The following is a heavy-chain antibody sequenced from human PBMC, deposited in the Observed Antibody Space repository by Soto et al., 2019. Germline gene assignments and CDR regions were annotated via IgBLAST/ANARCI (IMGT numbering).Heavy chain of an antibody. CDR3: ASKMEGIRFLEFHKADY. V-gene: IGHV4-39*01. D-gene: IGHD3-3*01. J-gene: IGHJ4*02. Sequence: SETLSLTCTVSGGSISSSSYYWGWVRQSPGKGLEWIGSIYYRGNTYSNPSLKSRVTISVDTSKNQFSLKLSSVTAADTAVYYCASKMEGIRFLEFHKADYWGQGTLVTVSS. CDR1: GGSISSSSYY. CDR2: IYYRGNT.